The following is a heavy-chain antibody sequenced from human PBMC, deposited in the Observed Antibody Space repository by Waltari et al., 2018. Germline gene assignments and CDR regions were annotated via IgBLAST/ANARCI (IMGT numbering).Heavy chain of an antibody. CDR1: GFTFDDYA. CDR2: LSWDSSSI. V-gene: IGHV3-9*01. J-gene: IGHJ3*01. CDR3: AKDRNLYCCSGGTYDAFDV. Sequence: EVQLVESGGGLVQPGRSLRLSCAASGFTFDDYAMHWVRQAPGKGLEWVSGLSWDSSSIGYADSVKGRFTISRDNAKNSLYLQMNSLRVEDTALYYCAKDRNLYCCSGGTYDAFDVWGQGTMVTVSS. D-gene: IGHD2-15*01.